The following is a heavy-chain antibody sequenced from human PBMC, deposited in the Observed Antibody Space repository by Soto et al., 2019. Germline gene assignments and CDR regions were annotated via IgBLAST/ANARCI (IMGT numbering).Heavy chain of an antibody. CDR1: GYTFTSYS. J-gene: IGHJ5*02. CDR3: ARHHGPTTSENWFDP. D-gene: IGHD5-12*01. V-gene: IGHV1-18*01. CDR2: ISTYSGDT. Sequence: GASVKVSCKASGYTFTSYSISWVRQAPGQGLEWMGWISTYSGDTKYAQKFQGRVTMTTDTSTTTAYLELRSLRSDDTAVYYCARHHGPTTSENWFDPWGQGTLVTVSS.